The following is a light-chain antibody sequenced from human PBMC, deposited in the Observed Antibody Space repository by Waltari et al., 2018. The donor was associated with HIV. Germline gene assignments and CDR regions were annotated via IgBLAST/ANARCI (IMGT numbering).Light chain of an antibody. Sequence: QSALTQSPSACGSPGQSVNIPCTGANGDIRDYNYVSWYQQHSDRPPKLIIFEVTKRPSGVPDRFSGSKSGNTASLFVSGLQPEDEATYFCSSFAGTHKLFGGGTKLTVL. V-gene: IGLV2-8*01. J-gene: IGLJ2*01. CDR2: EVT. CDR3: SSFAGTHKL. CDR1: NGDIRDYNY.